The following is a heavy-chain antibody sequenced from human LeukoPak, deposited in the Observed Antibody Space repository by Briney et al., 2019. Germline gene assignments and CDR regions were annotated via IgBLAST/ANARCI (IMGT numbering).Heavy chain of an antibody. CDR3: TRVGHVYGGLDY. D-gene: IGHD2-8*01. Sequence: PGGSLRLSCAASGFTFSDHYMDWVRQAPGKGLEWVGRTRNKPNRYTTEYAASVKRRFTISRDDSKNSLYLQMDSLKTEDTAVYYCTRVGHVYGGLDYWGQGTLVTVSS. J-gene: IGHJ4*02. CDR1: GFTFSDHY. V-gene: IGHV3-72*01. CDR2: TRNKPNRYTT.